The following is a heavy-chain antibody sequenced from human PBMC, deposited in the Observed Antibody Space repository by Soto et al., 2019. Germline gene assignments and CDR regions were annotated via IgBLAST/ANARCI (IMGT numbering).Heavy chain of an antibody. D-gene: IGHD5-12*01. V-gene: IGHV1-18*04. J-gene: IGHJ5*02. Sequence: VSVKVSCKASGYTFTSYGISWVRQAPGQGLEWMGWISAYNGNTNYAQKLQGRVTMATDTSTSTAYMELRSLRSDDTAVYYCARDCGDGYNPLNWFDPWGQGTLVTVSS. CDR1: GYTFTSYG. CDR2: ISAYNGNT. CDR3: ARDCGDGYNPLNWFDP.